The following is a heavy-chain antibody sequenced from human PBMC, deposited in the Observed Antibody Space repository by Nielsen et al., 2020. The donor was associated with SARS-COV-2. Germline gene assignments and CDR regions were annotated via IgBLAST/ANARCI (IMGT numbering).Heavy chain of an antibody. V-gene: IGHV5-51*01. J-gene: IGHJ6*02. CDR1: GYSFTSYW. CDR3: ARRIGYCSSTSCYMYGMDV. D-gene: IGHD2-2*02. Sequence: GGSLRLSCKGSGYSFTSYWIGWVRQMPGKGLEWMGIIYPGDSDTRYSPSFQGQVTISADKSISTAYLQWSSLKASDTAMYYCARRIGYCSSTSCYMYGMDVWGQGTTVTVSS. CDR2: IYPGDSDT.